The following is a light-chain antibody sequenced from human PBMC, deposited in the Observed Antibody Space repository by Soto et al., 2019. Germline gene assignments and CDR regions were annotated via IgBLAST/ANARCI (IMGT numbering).Light chain of an antibody. CDR1: QSVYSN. CDR2: AAS. CDR3: QQYNSWPLT. J-gene: IGKJ4*01. V-gene: IGKV3-15*01. Sequence: ERVMTQSPATLSVSPGERATLSCRASQSVYSNLAWYQQKPGQAPGLLIYAASTRATGIPARFSGSGSGTEFTLTISSLQSEDFAVYYCQQYNSWPLTFGGGTKVEIK.